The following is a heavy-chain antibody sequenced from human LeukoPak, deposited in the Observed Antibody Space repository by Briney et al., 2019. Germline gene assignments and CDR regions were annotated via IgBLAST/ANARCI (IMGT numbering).Heavy chain of an antibody. D-gene: IGHD4-23*01. V-gene: IGHV3-53*01. CDR3: ARRAGGYSHPYDY. J-gene: IGHJ4*02. CDR2: IYSGDTT. Sequence: GGSLRLSCAASGFTFSSYAMSWVRQAPGKGLEWVSLIYSGDTTLYADSVKGRFTIPRDISKNTVYLQMNSLRAEDTAVYYCARRAGGYSHPYDYWGQGILVTVSS. CDR1: GFTFSSYA.